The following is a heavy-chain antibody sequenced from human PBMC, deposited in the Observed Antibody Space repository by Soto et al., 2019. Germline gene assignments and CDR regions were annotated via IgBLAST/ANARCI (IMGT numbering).Heavy chain of an antibody. Sequence: GASVKVSCKASGGTFSSYAISWVRQAPGQGLEWMGGIIPIFGTANYAQKFQGRVTITADESTSTAYMELSSLRSEDTAVYYCVNSPVEMATPKFYYYYGMDVWGQGTTVTVSS. J-gene: IGHJ6*02. CDR2: IIPIFGTA. CDR3: VNSPVEMATPKFYYYYGMDV. D-gene: IGHD5-12*01. V-gene: IGHV1-69*13. CDR1: GGTFSSYA.